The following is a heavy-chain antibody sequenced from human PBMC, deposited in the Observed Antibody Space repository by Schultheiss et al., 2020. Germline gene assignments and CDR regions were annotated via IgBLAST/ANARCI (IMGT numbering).Heavy chain of an antibody. CDR1: GYTFTGYY. CDR3: AARERLLGAEGEFDY. V-gene: IGHV1-2*02. Sequence: ASVKVSCKASGYTFTGYYMHWVRQAPGQGLEWMGWINPNSGGTNYAQKFQGRVTMTRDTSISTAYMEVSRLRSDDTAVYYCAARERLLGAEGEFDYWGQGTLVTVSS. J-gene: IGHJ4*02. CDR2: INPNSGGT. D-gene: IGHD7-27*01.